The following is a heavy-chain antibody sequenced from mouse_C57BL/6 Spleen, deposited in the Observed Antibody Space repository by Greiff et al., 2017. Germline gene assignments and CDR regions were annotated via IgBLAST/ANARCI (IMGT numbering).Heavy chain of an antibody. Sequence: VQLQQSGPELVKPGASVKISCKASGYAFSSSWMNWVKQRPGKGLEWIGRIYPGEGDTNYNGKFKGKATLTADKSSSTAYMQLSSLTSEDSAVYFCARGWRDWDFDYWGQGTTLTVSS. J-gene: IGHJ2*01. CDR2: IYPGEGDT. V-gene: IGHV1-82*01. CDR3: ARGWRDWDFDY. D-gene: IGHD2-3*01. CDR1: GYAFSSSW.